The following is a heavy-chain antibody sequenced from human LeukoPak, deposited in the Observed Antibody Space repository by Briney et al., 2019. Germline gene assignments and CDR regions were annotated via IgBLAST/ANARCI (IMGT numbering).Heavy chain of an antibody. D-gene: IGHD6-13*01. CDR3: AREIAAAGTSLDY. CDR2: INPNSGGT. J-gene: IGHJ4*02. V-gene: IGHV1-2*02. Sequence: ASVKVSCKASRYTFTGYYMHWVRQAPGQGLEWMGWINPNSGGTNYAQKFQGRVTMTRDTSISTAYMELSRLRSDDTAVYYCAREIAAAGTSLDYWGQGTLVTVSS. CDR1: RYTFTGYY.